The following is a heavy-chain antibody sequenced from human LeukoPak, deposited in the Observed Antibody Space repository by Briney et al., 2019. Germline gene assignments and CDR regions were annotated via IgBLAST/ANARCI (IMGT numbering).Heavy chain of an antibody. V-gene: IGHV3-30*02. CDR1: GFTFSSYG. CDR2: IRYDGSNK. J-gene: IGHJ4*02. D-gene: IGHD2-2*01. CDR3: ASRYCSSTSCYYDY. Sequence: GKCLRLSCAASGFTFSSYGMHWVRQAPGKGLEWVAFIRYDGSNKYYADSVKGRFTISRDNSKNTLYLQMNSLRAEDTAVYYCASRYCSSTSCYYDYWGQGTLVTVSS.